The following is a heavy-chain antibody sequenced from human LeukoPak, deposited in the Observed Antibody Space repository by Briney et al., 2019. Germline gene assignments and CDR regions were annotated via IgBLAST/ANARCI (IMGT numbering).Heavy chain of an antibody. CDR3: AKEKVVVIHHDAFDI. V-gene: IGHV3-66*02. CDR1: GFTVSSNY. D-gene: IGHD3-22*01. CDR2: IYSGGST. J-gene: IGHJ3*02. Sequence: PGGSLRLSCAASGFTVSSNYMSWVRQAPGKGLEWVSVIYSGGSTYYADSVKGRFTISRDNSKNTLYLQMNSLRAEDTAVYYCAKEKVVVIHHDAFDIWGQGTMVTVSS.